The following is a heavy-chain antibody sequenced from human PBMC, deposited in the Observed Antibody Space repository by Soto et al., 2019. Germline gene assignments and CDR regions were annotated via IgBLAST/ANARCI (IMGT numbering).Heavy chain of an antibody. CDR3: AKLPASLKTFDY. CDR2: VSGSGAVT. CDR1: GFTFGNYA. J-gene: IGHJ4*02. V-gene: IGHV3-23*01. D-gene: IGHD2-2*01. Sequence: EVQLLDSGGGLVQPGGSLRLSCAASGFTFGNYAMNWVRQAPGKGLEWVPTVSGSGAVTYYADSVKGRFTISRDNSKNTLYLQMNSLRAEDTAIYFCAKLPASLKTFDYWGQGTLVTVSS.